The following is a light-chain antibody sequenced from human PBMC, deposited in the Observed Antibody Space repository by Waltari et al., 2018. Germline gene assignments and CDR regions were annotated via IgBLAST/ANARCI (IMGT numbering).Light chain of an antibody. CDR3: QQSYTTLT. J-gene: IGKJ3*01. V-gene: IGKV1-39*01. CDR1: QSISKY. CDR2: TAS. Sequence: DIQMTQSPSPLSASVGDTVTITCRASQSISKYLNWYQQKPGKAPNLLIYTASSLQSGVPSRFTGSGSGTDFTLTISSLQPEDFATYYCQQSYTTLTFGPGTTVDI.